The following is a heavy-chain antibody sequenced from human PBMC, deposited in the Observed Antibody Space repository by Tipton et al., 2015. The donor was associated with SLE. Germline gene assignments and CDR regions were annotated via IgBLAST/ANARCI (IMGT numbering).Heavy chain of an antibody. CDR2: ISYGTTLT. CDR1: GFTFTKYA. D-gene: IGHD2-2*01. CDR3: AKDLCTNCPVTESFQH. J-gene: IGHJ1*01. V-gene: IGHV3-23*01. Sequence: SLRLSCAASGFTFTKYAMTWVRQAPGKGLEWVSTISYGTTLTYYADSVKGRFTISRDISKNTLYLQMNSLRADDTAIYFCAKDLCTNCPVTESFQHWGQGTLVTVSS.